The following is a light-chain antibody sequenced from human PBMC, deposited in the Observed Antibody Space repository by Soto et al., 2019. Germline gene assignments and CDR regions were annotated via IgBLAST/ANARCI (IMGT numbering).Light chain of an antibody. V-gene: IGKV1-33*01. CDR2: DAS. CDR1: QAISKF. CDR3: QQYDTLPIT. J-gene: IGKJ5*01. Sequence: DIQMTQSPSSLSASVGDRVTITCQASQAISKFLSWFQQKPGKAPKLLIYDASKLETGVPSRFSGSGSGTNFTLTISSLQTEDIATYYCQQYDTLPITFGRGTRLDIE.